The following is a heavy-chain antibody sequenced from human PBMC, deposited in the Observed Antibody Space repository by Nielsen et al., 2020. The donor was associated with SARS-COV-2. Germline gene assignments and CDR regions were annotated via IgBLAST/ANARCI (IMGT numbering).Heavy chain of an antibody. J-gene: IGHJ4*02. Sequence: GGSLRLSCAASGFTFDDYAMHWVRQAPGKGLEWVSGISWNSGSIGYADSVKGRFTISRDNAKNSLYLQMNSLRAEDTALYYCAKVRRIRTVTSPSDYWGQGTLVTVSS. CDR3: AKVRRIRTVTSPSDY. V-gene: IGHV3-9*01. CDR1: GFTFDDYA. CDR2: ISWNSGSI. D-gene: IGHD4-17*01.